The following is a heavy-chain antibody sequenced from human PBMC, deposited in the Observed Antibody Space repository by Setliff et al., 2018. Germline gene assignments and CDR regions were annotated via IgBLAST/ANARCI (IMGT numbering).Heavy chain of an antibody. CDR1: GFSFSTYA. CDR2: IWYDGSNI. J-gene: IGHJ4*02. D-gene: IGHD6-13*01. V-gene: IGHV3-33*06. Sequence: GGSLRLSCAASGFSFSTYAMHWVRQAPGKGLEWVALIWYDGSNIHYVDSVKGRFTISRDNSKNTLYLQMNSLRAEDTAIYSCAKFSSAPGSRFFDYWGQGALVTVSS. CDR3: AKFSSAPGSRFFDY.